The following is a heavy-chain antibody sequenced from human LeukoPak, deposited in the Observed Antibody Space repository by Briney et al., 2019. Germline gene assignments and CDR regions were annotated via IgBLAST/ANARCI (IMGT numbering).Heavy chain of an antibody. D-gene: IGHD3-10*01. CDR2: FYYSGTT. CDR1: GGSISSSDYY. V-gene: IGHV4-39*01. CDR3: ARGFYGSGSTGYYYYYHMDV. J-gene: IGHJ6*03. Sequence: PSETLSLTCSVSGGSISSSDYYWGWIRQPPGKGLEWIGSFYYSGTTYYNPSLRSRVTISVDTSKNQFSLKLSSVTAADTAVYYCARGFYGSGSTGYYYYYHMDVWGKGTTVTVSS.